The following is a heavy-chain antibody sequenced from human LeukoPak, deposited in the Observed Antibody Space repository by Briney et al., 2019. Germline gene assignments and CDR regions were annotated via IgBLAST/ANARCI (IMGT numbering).Heavy chain of an antibody. CDR1: GGSISSGDYC. Sequence: SQTLSLTCTVSGGSISSGDYCWSWIRQPPGKGLEWIGYIYYSGSTYYNPSLKSRVTISVDTSKNQFSLKLSSVTAADTAVYYCARGPGAQYSSWFDPWGQGTLVTVSS. J-gene: IGHJ5*02. V-gene: IGHV4-30-4*01. CDR2: IYYSGST. D-gene: IGHD4-11*01. CDR3: ARGPGAQYSSWFDP.